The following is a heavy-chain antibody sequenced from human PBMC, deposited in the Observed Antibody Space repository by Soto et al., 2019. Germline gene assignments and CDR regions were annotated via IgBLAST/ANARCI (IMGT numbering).Heavy chain of an antibody. CDR1: GFTFSDYY. CDR3: ARDLVAVSGGVYSSSSGGYFFDF. CDR2: ISNSGRTL. J-gene: IGHJ4*02. Sequence: QVQLVESGGGLVKPGGSLRLSCAASGFTFSDYYMSWIRQAPGKGLEWVSYISNSGRTLYYADSMKGRFTISRDNAKNSLYLQMHSLRSEDTAVYYCARDLVAVSGGVYSSSSGGYFFDFWGQGTLVTVSS. D-gene: IGHD6-6*01. V-gene: IGHV3-11*01.